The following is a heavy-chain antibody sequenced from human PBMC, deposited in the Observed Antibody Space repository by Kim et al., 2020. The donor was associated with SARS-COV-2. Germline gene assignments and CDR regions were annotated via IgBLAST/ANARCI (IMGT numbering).Heavy chain of an antibody. CDR3: AKDSGDNYYDSSGYYPSYSFDY. D-gene: IGHD3-22*01. J-gene: IGHJ4*02. V-gene: IGHV3-30*18. CDR1: GFTFSSYG. CDR2: ISYDGSKE. Sequence: GGSLRLSCAASGFTFSSYGMHWVRQAPGKGLEWVALISYDGSKEYYADSVKGRFTISRDNSKNTLYLQMNSLRAEDTAVYYCAKDSGDNYYDSSGYYPSYSFDYWGQGTLVTVSS.